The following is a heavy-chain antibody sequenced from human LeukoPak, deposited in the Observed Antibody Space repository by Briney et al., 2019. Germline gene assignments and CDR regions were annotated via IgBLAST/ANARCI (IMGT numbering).Heavy chain of an antibody. CDR3: ARGLGARSGDLLDY. Sequence: PGGSLRLSCAASGFTFSSYAMNWVRQAPGKGLEWVAVISDDGSNKYDADSVKGRFTISRDNSKNTLYLQMNSLRAEDTAVYYCARGLGARSGDLLDYWGQGTLVTVSS. CDR2: ISDDGSNK. CDR1: GFTFSSYA. D-gene: IGHD1-26*01. V-gene: IGHV3-30*04. J-gene: IGHJ4*02.